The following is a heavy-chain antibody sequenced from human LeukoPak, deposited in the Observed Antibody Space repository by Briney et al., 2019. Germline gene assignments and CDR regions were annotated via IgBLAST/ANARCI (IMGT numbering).Heavy chain of an antibody. Sequence: ASVKVSCKASGYTFTGYYMHWVRQAPGQGLEWMGWINPNSGGTNYAQKFQGRVTMTRDTSISTAYMELSRLRSDDTAVYYCARVWPCTNGVCPDVFEYWGQGTLVTVSS. J-gene: IGHJ4*02. CDR2: INPNSGGT. CDR3: ARVWPCTNGVCPDVFEY. V-gene: IGHV1-2*02. CDR1: GYTFTGYY. D-gene: IGHD2-8*01.